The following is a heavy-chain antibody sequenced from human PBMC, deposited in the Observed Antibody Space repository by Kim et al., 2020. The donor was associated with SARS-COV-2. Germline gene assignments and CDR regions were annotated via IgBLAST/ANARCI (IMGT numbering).Heavy chain of an antibody. CDR2: IIPILGIA. CDR1: GGTFSSYA. J-gene: IGHJ1*01. V-gene: IGHV1-69*04. D-gene: IGHD4-17*01. Sequence: SVKVSCKASGGTFSSYAISWVRQAPGQGLEWMGRIIPILGIANYAQKFQGRVTITADKSTSTAYMELSSLRSEDTAAYYCARGPLTTVVNPEYFQHWGQGTLVTVSS. CDR3: ARGPLTTVVNPEYFQH.